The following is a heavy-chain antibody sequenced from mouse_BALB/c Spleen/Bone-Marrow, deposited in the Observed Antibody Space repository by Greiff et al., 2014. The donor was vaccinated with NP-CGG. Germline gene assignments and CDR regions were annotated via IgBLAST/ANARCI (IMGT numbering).Heavy chain of an antibody. CDR1: GYTFTSYT. J-gene: IGHJ2*01. CDR2: INPSSGYT. D-gene: IGHD2-10*02. Sequence: QVQLKESAAELARPGASVKMSCKASGYTFTSYTMHWVKQRPGQGLEWIGYINPSSGYTEYIQKFKDETTLTADKSSSSAYMQLSSLTSEDSAVYYCARSYGNYLYFDYWGQGTALTVSS. CDR3: ARSYGNYLYFDY. V-gene: IGHV1-4*02.